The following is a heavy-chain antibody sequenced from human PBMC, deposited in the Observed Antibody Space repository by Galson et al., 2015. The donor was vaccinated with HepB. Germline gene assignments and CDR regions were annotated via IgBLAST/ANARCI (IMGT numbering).Heavy chain of an antibody. Sequence: SLRLACAAAGFTFGDNGMRWVGQGPRKGVEWHAHKSCGARNQDCADGVKAGFTISRDNSKNTLDLQVNSLRAEDTAVYYCAKDRGDPYYDSSGYTFDFWGQGTLDTVSS. CDR2: KSCGARNQ. CDR1: GFTFGDNG. D-gene: IGHD3-22*01. J-gene: IGHJ4*02. V-gene: IGHV3-30*19. CDR3: AKDRGDPYYDSSGYTFDF.